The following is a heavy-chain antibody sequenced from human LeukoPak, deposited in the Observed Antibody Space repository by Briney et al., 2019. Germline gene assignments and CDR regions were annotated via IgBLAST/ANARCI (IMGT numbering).Heavy chain of an antibody. V-gene: IGHV1-2*02. D-gene: IGHD6-13*01. J-gene: IGHJ3*02. CDR1: GYTSTGYY. CDR2: INPNSGGT. Sequence: GASVKVSCKASGYTSTGYYMHWVRQAPGQGLEWMGWINPNSGGTNYAQKFQGRVTMTRDTSISTAYMELSRLRSDDTAVYYCARGFGGIAESFIEHAFDIWGQGTMVTVSS. CDR3: ARGFGGIAESFIEHAFDI.